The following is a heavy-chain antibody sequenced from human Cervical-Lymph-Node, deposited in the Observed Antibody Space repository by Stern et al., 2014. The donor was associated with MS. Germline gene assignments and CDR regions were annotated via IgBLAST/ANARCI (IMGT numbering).Heavy chain of an antibody. CDR3: ARHERDYGMDV. Sequence: EVQLEESGGGLVQPGGSLRLSCAASGFTVSSHYMSWVRQAPGKGLEWVSVIYSGGSTYDSDSVKGRFTISRHNSKNTLYLQMNSLRAEDTAVYYCARHERDYGMDVWGQGTTVTVSS. D-gene: IGHD1-1*01. V-gene: IGHV3-53*04. CDR1: GFTVSSHY. J-gene: IGHJ6*02. CDR2: IYSGGST.